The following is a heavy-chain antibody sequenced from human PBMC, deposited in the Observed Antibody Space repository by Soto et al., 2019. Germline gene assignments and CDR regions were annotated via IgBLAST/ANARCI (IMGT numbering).Heavy chain of an antibody. V-gene: IGHV3-23*01. D-gene: IGHD3-16*02. CDR2: VTGDGVTT. J-gene: IGHJ4*01. CDR1: GLTFSKYA. Sequence: GGSLRLSCAASGLTFSKYAMSWGRQAPGKGLEWVSTVTGDGVTTSYADSVKGRFTISRDNSKNTLYLQMSGLRADDTAVYYCAKRLSYYFDSSGHGTLVTVSS. CDR3: AKRLSYYFDS.